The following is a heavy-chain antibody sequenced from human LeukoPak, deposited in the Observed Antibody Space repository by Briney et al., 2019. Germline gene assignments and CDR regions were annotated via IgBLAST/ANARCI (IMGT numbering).Heavy chain of an antibody. CDR1: GGSISSYY. CDR3: ARDNQLATVYYYYYYMDV. J-gene: IGHJ6*03. Sequence: SETLSLTCTVSGGSISSYYWSWIRQPAGKGLEWIGRIYTSGSTNYNPSLKSRVTMSVDTSKNQFSLKPSSVTAADTAVYYCARDNQLATVYYYYYYMDVWGKGTTVTVSS. V-gene: IGHV4-4*07. CDR2: IYTSGST. D-gene: IGHD2-2*01.